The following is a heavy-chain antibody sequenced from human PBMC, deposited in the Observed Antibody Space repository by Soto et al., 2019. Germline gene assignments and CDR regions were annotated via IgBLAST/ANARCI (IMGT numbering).Heavy chain of an antibody. D-gene: IGHD2-15*01. CDR2: ISAYNGNT. V-gene: IGHV1-18*01. CDR3: ARSDCSGGSCYSYYFDY. Sequence: ASVKVSCKASGYTFTSYGTSWVRQAPGQGLEWMGWISAYNGNTNYAQKLQGRVTMTTDTSTSTAYMELRSLRSDDTAVYYCARSDCSGGSCYSYYFDYWGQGTLVTVSS. J-gene: IGHJ4*02. CDR1: GYTFTSYG.